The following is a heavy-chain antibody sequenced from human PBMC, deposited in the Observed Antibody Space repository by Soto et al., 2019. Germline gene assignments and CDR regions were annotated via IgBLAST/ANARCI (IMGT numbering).Heavy chain of an antibody. D-gene: IGHD1-1*01. CDR1: GYTSADFG. V-gene: IGHV1-18*04. CDR3: VRDQKYFRVHGNWFAS. Sequence: ASVKVSCKASGYTSADFGISWVRQAPGQGLEWMGWVSGNNGASNPAPKVQGRITMTLDTSTGVSYMALRSLRSDDTAIYYCVRDQKYFRVHGNWFASWGQGTLVPVSS. J-gene: IGHJ5*01. CDR2: VSGNNGAS.